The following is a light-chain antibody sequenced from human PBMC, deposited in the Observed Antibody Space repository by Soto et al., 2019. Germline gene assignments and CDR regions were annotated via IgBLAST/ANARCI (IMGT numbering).Light chain of an antibody. Sequence: QPVLTQSSSASASLGSSVKLTCTLSSGHTTYIIAWHQQQPGKAPRYLMKLETSGSYNKGSGVPDRFSGFSSGADRYLTISNLQFEDEADYYCETWDINTHVVFGGGTKVTVL. J-gene: IGLJ2*01. V-gene: IGLV4-60*02. CDR1: SGHTTYI. CDR3: ETWDINTHVV. CDR2: LETSGSY.